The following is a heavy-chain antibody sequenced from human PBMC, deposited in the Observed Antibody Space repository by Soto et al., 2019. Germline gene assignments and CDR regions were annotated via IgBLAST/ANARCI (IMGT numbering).Heavy chain of an antibody. Sequence: PGWSLRLSCAASGFTFSSYGMHWVRQAPGKGLEWVAVISYDGSNKYYADSVKGRFTISRDNSKKTLYLQMNSLRAEDTAVYYCAKGGDYDILTGQPYFDYWGQGTLVTASS. CDR1: GFTFSSYG. CDR2: ISYDGSNK. D-gene: IGHD3-9*01. J-gene: IGHJ4*02. CDR3: AKGGDYDILTGQPYFDY. V-gene: IGHV3-30*18.